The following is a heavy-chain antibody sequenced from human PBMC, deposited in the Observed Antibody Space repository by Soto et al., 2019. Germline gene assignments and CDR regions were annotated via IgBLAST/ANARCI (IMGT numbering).Heavy chain of an antibody. CDR2: INEGGSEK. J-gene: IGHJ3*02. CDR1: QFIFPTYW. V-gene: IGHV3-7*01. CDR3: ARDEQGAFDI. Sequence: EVQLVESGGGLVQPGGSLRLSCAASQFIFPTYWMSWVRQAPGKGLEWVANINEGGSEKYYVDSVKGRFTISRDNAKNSLYLQMNSLRAEDTAVYYCARDEQGAFDIWGQGTMVTVSS.